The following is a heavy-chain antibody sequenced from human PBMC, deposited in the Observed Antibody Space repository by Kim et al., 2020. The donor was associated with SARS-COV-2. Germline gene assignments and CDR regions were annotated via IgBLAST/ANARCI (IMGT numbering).Heavy chain of an antibody. Sequence: DSVKGRFTTPRANSRTTRYLQMNSLGAEDTAVYYCARDPTGSGWCDYWGQGTLVTVSS. V-gene: IGHV3-30*04. CDR3: ARDPTGSGWCDY. J-gene: IGHJ4*02. D-gene: IGHD6-19*01.